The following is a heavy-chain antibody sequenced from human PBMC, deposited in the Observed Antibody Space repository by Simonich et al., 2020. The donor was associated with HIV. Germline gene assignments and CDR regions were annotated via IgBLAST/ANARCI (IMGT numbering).Heavy chain of an antibody. V-gene: IGHV1-69*13. CDR2: IIPFFGTG. J-gene: IGHJ5*02. CDR1: GGTFSNYA. D-gene: IGHD3-3*01. Sequence: QVQLVQSGAEVKKSGSSVKVSCKASGGTFSNYAITWVRQAPGQGLEWMGGIIPFFGTGHYAQKFQGRVTMTADESTSTVYMDLRSLRSEDTAMYYCARGQFGVVVNPNWFDPWGQGTLVTVSS. CDR3: ARGQFGVVVNPNWFDP.